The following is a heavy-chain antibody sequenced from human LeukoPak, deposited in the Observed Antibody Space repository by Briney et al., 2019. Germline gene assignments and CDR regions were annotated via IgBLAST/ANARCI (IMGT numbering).Heavy chain of an antibody. D-gene: IGHD5-18*01. CDR2: IYPGDSDT. CDR3: ARRGYSYGREQNFDY. CDR1: GYSLTSYW. Sequence: GESLNISFTGSGYSLTSYWTGRVRQMPGKGLEWMGIIYPGDSDTRYSPSFQGQVTIAADKSISTAYLQWSSLKASDTAMYYCARRGYSYGREQNFDYWGQGTLVTVSS. V-gene: IGHV5-51*01. J-gene: IGHJ4*02.